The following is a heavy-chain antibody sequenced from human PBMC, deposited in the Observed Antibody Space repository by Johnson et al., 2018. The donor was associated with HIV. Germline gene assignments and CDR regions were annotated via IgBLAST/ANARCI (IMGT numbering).Heavy chain of an antibody. V-gene: IGHV3-23*04. J-gene: IGHJ3*02. D-gene: IGHD4-17*01. CDR2: ISGGGGST. CDR1: GFTFSTYA. Sequence: VQLVESGGGLVQPGGSLRLSCAASGFTFSTYAMSWVRQAPGRGLAWVSAISGGGGSTYYADSVKGRFTFSSDNSKYTLYLQMNSLRAEDTAVYYCAREVAGDYGDSPGAFDIWGQGTMVTVSS. CDR3: AREVAGDYGDSPGAFDI.